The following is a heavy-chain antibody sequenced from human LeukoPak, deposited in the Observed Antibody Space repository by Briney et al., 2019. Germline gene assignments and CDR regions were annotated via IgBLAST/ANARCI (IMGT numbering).Heavy chain of an antibody. Sequence: GRSLRLSCAASGFTFSSYGMHWVRQAPGKGLEWVAVISYDGSNKYYADSVKGRFTISRDNSKNTLYLQMNSLRAEDTAVYYCARDGCSSTSCYQNYYGMDVWGQGTTVTVSS. CDR2: ISYDGSNK. D-gene: IGHD2-2*01. J-gene: IGHJ6*02. CDR3: ARDGCSSTSCYQNYYGMDV. V-gene: IGHV3-30*03. CDR1: GFTFSSYG.